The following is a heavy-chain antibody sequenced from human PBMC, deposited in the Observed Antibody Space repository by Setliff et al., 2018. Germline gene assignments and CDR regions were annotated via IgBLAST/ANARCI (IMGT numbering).Heavy chain of an antibody. D-gene: IGHD2-15*01. V-gene: IGHV4-39*07. CDR2: IHYSGST. CDR3: VRGQGPRTVVAIPFDH. CDR1: GGSISSSSYY. J-gene: IGHJ4*02. Sequence: PSETLSLTCTVSGGSISSSSYYWGWIRQPPGKGLEWIGSIHYSGSTYYNPSLKSRVTIFVDTSKNQFSLKLTSVTAADTAVYYCVRGQGPRTVVAIPFDHWGQGTLVTVSS.